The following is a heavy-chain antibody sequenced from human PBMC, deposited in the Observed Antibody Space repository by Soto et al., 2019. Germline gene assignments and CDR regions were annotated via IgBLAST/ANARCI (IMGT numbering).Heavy chain of an antibody. Sequence: GESLKISCKGSGYRFTSYWIAWVRQMPGKGLEWMGIIYPDDSGTRYSPSFQGQVTISADKSITTAYLQWSSLKASDTAIYYCARQGGTGWQRYYGMDVWGRGTLVTVSS. CDR1: GYRFTSYW. J-gene: IGHJ6*02. CDR3: ARQGGTGWQRYYGMDV. D-gene: IGHD6-19*01. CDR2: IYPDDSGT. V-gene: IGHV5-51*01.